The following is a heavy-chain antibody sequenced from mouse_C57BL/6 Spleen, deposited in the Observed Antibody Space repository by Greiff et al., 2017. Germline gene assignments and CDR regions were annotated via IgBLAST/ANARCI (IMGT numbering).Heavy chain of an antibody. Sequence: VQLQQSGAELVRPGASVKLSCTASGFNIKDYYMHWVKQRPEQGLEWIGRIDPEDGDTEYAPKFQGKATMTAYTSSNTAYLQLSSLTSEDTAVYYCTTPYGYDWFAYWGQGTLVTVSA. CDR3: TTPYGYDWFAY. CDR1: GFNIKDYY. D-gene: IGHD2-2*01. J-gene: IGHJ3*01. CDR2: IDPEDGDT. V-gene: IGHV14-1*01.